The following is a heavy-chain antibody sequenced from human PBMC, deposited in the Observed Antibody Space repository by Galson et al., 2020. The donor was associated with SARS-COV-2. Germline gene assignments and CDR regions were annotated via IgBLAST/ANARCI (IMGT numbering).Heavy chain of an antibody. CDR3: ARAFGGGTTRGAVIYFDY. D-gene: IGHD2-2*01. CDR2: NNHSGST. J-gene: IGHJ4*02. CDR1: GGSISSRSYY. V-gene: IGHV4-39*07. Sequence: SETLSLTCTVSGGSISSRSYYWGWLRQPPGKGREWIGSNNHSGSTYYNPSLKSRITVSVDTSKNPFSLKVSSLTDAGTAVYYCARAFGGGTTRGAVIYFDYWGQGTLVTVSS.